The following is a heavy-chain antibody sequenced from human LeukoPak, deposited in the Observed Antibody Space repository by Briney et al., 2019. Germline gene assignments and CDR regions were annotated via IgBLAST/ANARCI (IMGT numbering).Heavy chain of an antibody. D-gene: IGHD3-22*01. CDR2: IYYSGST. CDR3: ARVYYDSSGYYFLY. Sequence: SETLSLTCTVSGGSISSYSWSWIRQPPGKGLEWIGYIYYSGSTNYNPSLKSRVTISVDTSKNQFSLKLSSVTAADTAVYYCARVYYDSSGYYFLYWGQGTLVTVSS. V-gene: IGHV4-59*01. J-gene: IGHJ4*02. CDR1: GGSISSYS.